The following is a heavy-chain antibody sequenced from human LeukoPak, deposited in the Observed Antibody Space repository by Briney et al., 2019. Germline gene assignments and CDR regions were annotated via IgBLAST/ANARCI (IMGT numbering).Heavy chain of an antibody. CDR3: ARSLNDAFDI. J-gene: IGHJ3*02. CDR1: GGSIRSFF. Sequence: SETLSLTCSVSGGSIRSFFWTWIRQPPGKGLEWIGFVFYSGTTNYNPSLKSRVTMSVDTSNNDFSLRLSSVTAADTAVYYCARSLNDAFDIWGQGTMVIVSS. CDR2: VFYSGTT. V-gene: IGHV4-59*08.